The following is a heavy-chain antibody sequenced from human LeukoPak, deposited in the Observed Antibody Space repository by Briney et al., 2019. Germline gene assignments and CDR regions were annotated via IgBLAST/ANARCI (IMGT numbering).Heavy chain of an antibody. CDR1: GFTFSSYS. V-gene: IGHV3-21*01. D-gene: IGHD3-3*01. Sequence: GGSLRLSCAASGFTFSSYSMNWVRQAPGKGLEWVSSISSSSSYIYYADSVKGRFTISRDNAKNSLYLQMNSLRAEDTAVYYCARDQTYYDFWSGPHTYYYFDYWGQGTLVTVSS. CDR3: ARDQTYYDFWSGPHTYYYFDY. J-gene: IGHJ4*02. CDR2: ISSSSSYI.